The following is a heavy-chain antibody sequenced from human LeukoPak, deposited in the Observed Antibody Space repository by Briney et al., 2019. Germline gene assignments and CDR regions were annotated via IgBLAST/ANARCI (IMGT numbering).Heavy chain of an antibody. V-gene: IGHV3-66*01. CDR3: TRDPDG. CDR2: IYNDGQT. CDR1: GFTVSDFY. J-gene: IGHJ4*02. Sequence: GGSLRLSCAASGFTVSDFYMSWVRLAPGKGLEWVSVIYNDGQTFHAESVKGRFTISRDNSKNILYLQMNSLRAEDTAVYYCTRDPDGWGQGTLVTVSS.